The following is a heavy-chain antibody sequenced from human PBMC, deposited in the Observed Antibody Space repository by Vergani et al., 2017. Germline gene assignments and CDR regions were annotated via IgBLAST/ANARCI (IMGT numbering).Heavy chain of an antibody. CDR3: AREYSSSSGRGFDV. D-gene: IGHD6-6*01. CDR1: GFSFGDYA. V-gene: IGHV3-48*01. J-gene: IGHJ3*01. Sequence: EVQLVESGGGLVPPGRSLRLSCAASGFSFGDYAMTWVRQAPGKGLAWVSYVTTTTRGQSDADSVKGRFIISRDSANNSLFLQMNSLRAEDTAVYYCAREYSSSSGRGFDVWGQGTKVTVSS. CDR2: VTTTTRGQ.